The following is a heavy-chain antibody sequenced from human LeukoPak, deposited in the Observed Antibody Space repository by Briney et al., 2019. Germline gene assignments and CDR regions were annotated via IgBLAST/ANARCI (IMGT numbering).Heavy chain of an antibody. J-gene: IGHJ6*02. CDR2: IIPILGIA. D-gene: IGHD2-2*01. CDR3: ARGIVVVPAAMRADSDDYYYGMDV. V-gene: IGHV1-69*04. Sequence: SVKVSCKASGGTFSSYAISWVRQAPGQGLEWMGRIIPILGIANYAQKFQGRVTITADKSTSTAYMELSSLRSEDTAVYYCARGIVVVPAAMRADSDDYYYGMDVWGQGTTVTVSS. CDR1: GGTFSSYA.